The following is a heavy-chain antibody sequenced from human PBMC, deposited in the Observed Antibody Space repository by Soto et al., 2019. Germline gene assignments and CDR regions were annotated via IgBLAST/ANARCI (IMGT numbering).Heavy chain of an antibody. CDR3: TTSWEWEKLYFDY. J-gene: IGHJ4*02. Sequence: EVQLVESGGGLVKPGGSLRLSCAASGFTFSNAWKTWVRQPPGKGLEWVGQIKSEPHGGTIDYATPVKGRFTISRDDSKNTLYLQMNNLNTEDTGVYYCTTSWEWEKLYFDYWGQGTLVTVSS. D-gene: IGHD1-26*01. CDR2: IKSEPHGGTI. CDR1: GFTFSNAW. V-gene: IGHV3-15*05.